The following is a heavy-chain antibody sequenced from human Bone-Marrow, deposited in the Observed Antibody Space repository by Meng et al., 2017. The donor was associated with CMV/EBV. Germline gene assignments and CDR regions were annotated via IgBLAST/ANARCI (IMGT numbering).Heavy chain of an antibody. CDR1: GGSVSSGSYY. V-gene: IGHV4-61*01. Sequence: SETLSLTCTVSGGSVSSGSYYWSWIRQPPGKGLEWIGYIYYSGSTNYNPSLKSRVTISVDTSKNQFSLKLSSVTAADTAVYYCARGLVYYDFWSGYYTGSSSFDYWGQGTLVTVSS. J-gene: IGHJ4*02. CDR2: IYYSGST. D-gene: IGHD3-3*01. CDR3: ARGLVYYDFWSGYYTGSSSFDY.